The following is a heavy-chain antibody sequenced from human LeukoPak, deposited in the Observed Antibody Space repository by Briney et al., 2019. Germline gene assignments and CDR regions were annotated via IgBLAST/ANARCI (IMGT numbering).Heavy chain of an antibody. V-gene: IGHV3-48*04. CDR3: ARRGDRICTSMNCPPHSYYYYMDV. J-gene: IGHJ6*03. Sequence: PGGSLRVSCEGSGFTFSTSDMNWVSQAPGKGVEWLSFVSGKSRSIYYADSVKGRFTISRDNAKESVYLHMSSLRAEDTAVYYCARRGDRICTSMNCPPHSYYYYMDVWGKGTTVSVS. CDR2: VSGKSRSI. D-gene: IGHD2-2*01. CDR1: GFTFSTSD.